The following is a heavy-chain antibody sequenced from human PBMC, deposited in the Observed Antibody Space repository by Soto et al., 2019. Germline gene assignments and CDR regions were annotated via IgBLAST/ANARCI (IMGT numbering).Heavy chain of an antibody. CDR1: CGSLSTYY. Sequence: SETLSLTCTVSCGSLSTYYWSWIRQPAGKGLEWIGRIHTSGSTNYNPSLKSRVTMSVDTSKNQFSLKLSSVTAADTAVYYCARANDLSPSEWGQGTLVTVSS. CDR3: ARANDLSPSE. CDR2: IHTSGST. J-gene: IGHJ4*02. V-gene: IGHV4-4*07.